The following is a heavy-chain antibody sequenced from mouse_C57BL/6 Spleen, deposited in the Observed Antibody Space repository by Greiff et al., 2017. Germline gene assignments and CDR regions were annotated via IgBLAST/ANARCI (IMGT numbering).Heavy chain of an antibody. V-gene: IGHV1-64*01. J-gene: IGHJ1*03. CDR1: GYTFTSYW. Sequence: QVQLQQPGAELVKPGASVKLSCKASGYTFTSYWMHWVKQRPGQGLEWIGMIHPTSGSTNYNEKFKSKATLTVDKSSSTAYMQLSSLTSEDSAVYYCGGVVSKDCYFDGWGTGTTGTVSS. CDR2: IHPTSGST. D-gene: IGHD1-1*01. CDR3: GGVVSKDCYFDG.